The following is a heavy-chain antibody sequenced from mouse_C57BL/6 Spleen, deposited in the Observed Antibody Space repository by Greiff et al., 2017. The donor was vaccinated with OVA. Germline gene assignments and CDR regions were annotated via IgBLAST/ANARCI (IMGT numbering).Heavy chain of an antibody. CDR2: IHPNSGST. J-gene: IGHJ2*01. D-gene: IGHD1-1*01. CDR1: GYTFTSYW. V-gene: IGHV1-64*01. Sequence: VQLQQSGAELVKPGASVKLSCKASGYTFTSYWMHWVKQRPGQGLEWIGMIHPNSGSTNYNEKFKSKATLTVDKSSSTAYLQLSRLTSEDSAVYYCARSTPFDYWGQGTTLTVSS. CDR3: ARSTPFDY.